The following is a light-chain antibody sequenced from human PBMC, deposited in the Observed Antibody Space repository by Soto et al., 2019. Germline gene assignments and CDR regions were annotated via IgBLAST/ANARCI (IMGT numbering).Light chain of an antibody. CDR1: SSDVGGYNY. Sequence: QSALTQPASVSGSPGQSITISCTGTSSDVGGYNYVSWYQQHPGKAPKLMIYEVSNRPSGVSHRFSGSKSGNTASLTISGLQAEDEADYYCISYIPSTTTHWVFGGGTKLTVL. CDR3: ISYIPSTTTHWV. CDR2: EVS. V-gene: IGLV2-14*01. J-gene: IGLJ3*02.